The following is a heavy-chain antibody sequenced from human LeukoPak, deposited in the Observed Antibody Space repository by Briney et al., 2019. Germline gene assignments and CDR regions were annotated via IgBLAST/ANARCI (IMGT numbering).Heavy chain of an antibody. CDR3: ARDPLRYYDSSGYWD. CDR2: ISYDGSNK. V-gene: IGHV3-30-3*01. Sequence: GGSLRLSCAASGFTFSSYAMHWVRQAPGKGLEWVAVISYDGSNKYYADSVKGRLTISRDNSKNTLYLQMNSLRAEDTAVYYCARDPLRYYDSSGYWDWGQGTLVTVSS. J-gene: IGHJ4*02. CDR1: GFTFSSYA. D-gene: IGHD3-22*01.